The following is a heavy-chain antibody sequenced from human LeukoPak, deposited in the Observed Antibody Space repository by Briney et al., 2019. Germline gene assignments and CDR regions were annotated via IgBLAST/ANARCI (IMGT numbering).Heavy chain of an antibody. J-gene: IGHJ4*02. Sequence: ASVKVSCKASGGTFSSYTISWVRQAPGQGLEWMGRIIPILGIANYAQKFQGRVTITADKSTSIAYMELSSLRSEDTAVYYCATGAYFLRFLEWLEGGWGQGTLVTVSS. CDR3: ATGAYFLRFLEWLEGG. CDR2: IIPILGIA. D-gene: IGHD3-3*01. CDR1: GGTFSSYT. V-gene: IGHV1-69*02.